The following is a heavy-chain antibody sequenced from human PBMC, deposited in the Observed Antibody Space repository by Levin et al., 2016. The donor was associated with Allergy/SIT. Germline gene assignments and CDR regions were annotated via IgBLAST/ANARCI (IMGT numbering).Heavy chain of an antibody. CDR3: ARAWDYYDTSGDSGGFDY. V-gene: IGHV1-2*02. CDR2: INPNSGGT. Sequence: PSVKVSCKASGYAFTGYFIHWVRQAPGQGLEWMGWINPNSGGTNYAQKFQGRVTMTRDTSISTAYMELIRLTSDDTAVYYCARAWDYYDTSGDSGGFDYWGQGTLVTVSS. CDR1: GYAFTGYF. D-gene: IGHD3-22*01. J-gene: IGHJ4*02.